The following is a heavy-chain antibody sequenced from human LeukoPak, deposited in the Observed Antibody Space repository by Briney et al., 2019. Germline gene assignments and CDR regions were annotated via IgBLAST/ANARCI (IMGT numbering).Heavy chain of an antibody. CDR2: IGSSSSYI. J-gene: IGHJ6*03. CDR3: AREGVLLWFGELLFHYYYMDV. V-gene: IGHV3-21*01. Sequence: GGSLRLSCAASGFTFSSYSMNWVRQAPGKGLEWVSSIGSSSSYIYYADSVKGRFTISRDNAKNSLYLQMNSLRAEDTAVYYCAREGVLLWFGELLFHYYYMDVWGKGTTVTVSS. D-gene: IGHD3-10*01. CDR1: GFTFSSYS.